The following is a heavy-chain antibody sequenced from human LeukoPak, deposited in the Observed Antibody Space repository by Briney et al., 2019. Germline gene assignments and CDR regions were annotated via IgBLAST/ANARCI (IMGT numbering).Heavy chain of an antibody. CDR1: GFSFNTYG. CDR2: ISYDGTNE. V-gene: IGHV3-30*18. Sequence: GGSLRLSCVVSGFSFNTYGMHWVRQAPGKGLEWVADISYDGTNEYYADSVKGRFAISRDNSKNTLNLQMNSLRPDDTAVYYCAKPMQSTVSTSPDAFDIWGQGTLVSVSS. CDR3: AKPMQSTVSTSPDAFDI. J-gene: IGHJ3*02. D-gene: IGHD4-17*01.